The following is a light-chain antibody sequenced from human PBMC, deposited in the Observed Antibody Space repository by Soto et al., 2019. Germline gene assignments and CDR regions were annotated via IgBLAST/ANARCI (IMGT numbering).Light chain of an antibody. CDR1: QGINSY. CDR3: HKYNSAPFT. Sequence: DIQMTQSPSSLSASVGDRVTITCRASQGINSYLAWYQQKPGKVPKLLIYAASTLQSGVPSRFSGSGSGTDFTLTISSLQPEDVATYYCHKYNSAPFTFGPGTKVDIK. V-gene: IGKV1-27*01. J-gene: IGKJ3*01. CDR2: AAS.